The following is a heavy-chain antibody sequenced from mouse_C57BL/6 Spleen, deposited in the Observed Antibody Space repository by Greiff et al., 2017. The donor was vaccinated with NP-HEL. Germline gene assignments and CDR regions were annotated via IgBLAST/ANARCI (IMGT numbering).Heavy chain of an antibody. CDR3: ARSGYGPLDY. D-gene: IGHD2-10*02. CDR2: IYPGDGDT. V-gene: IGHV1-80*01. Sequence: VQLQESGAELVKPGASVKISCKASGYASSSYWMNWVKQRPGKGLEWIGQIYPGDGDTNYNGKFKGKATLTADKSSSTAYMQLSSLTSEDSAVYFCARSGYGPLDYWGQGTTLTVSS. CDR1: GYASSSYW. J-gene: IGHJ2*01.